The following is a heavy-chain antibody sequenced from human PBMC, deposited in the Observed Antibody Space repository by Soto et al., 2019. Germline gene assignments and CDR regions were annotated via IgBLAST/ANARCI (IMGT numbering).Heavy chain of an antibody. D-gene: IGHD2-15*01. CDR2: ISWADDK. CDR1: GFSLSTSGVG. Sequence: QITLKESGPTLVKPPQTLTLTCTFSGFSLSTSGVGVAWIRQPPGKALEWLALISWADDKRYRPSLESRLTITKDTYKNQVVLTITNMDSVDTATYYCAYLPCSGGSCYWFSFSGMDVWGQGTTVTVSS. CDR3: AYLPCSGGSCYWFSFSGMDV. J-gene: IGHJ6*02. V-gene: IGHV2-5*02.